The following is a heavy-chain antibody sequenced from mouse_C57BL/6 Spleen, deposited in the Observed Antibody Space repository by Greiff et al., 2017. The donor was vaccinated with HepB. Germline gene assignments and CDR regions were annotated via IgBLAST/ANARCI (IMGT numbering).Heavy chain of an antibody. CDR1: GFNIKDDY. CDR2: IDPENGDT. Sequence: EVQLQQSGAELVRPGASVKLSCTASGFNIKDDYMHWVKQRPEQGLEWIGWIDPENGDTEYASKFQGKATITVDTSSTTAYLQLSSLTSEDTAVYYCTRFTTVVATDYWGQGTTLTVSS. J-gene: IGHJ2*01. V-gene: IGHV14-4*01. CDR3: TRFTTVVATDY. D-gene: IGHD1-1*01.